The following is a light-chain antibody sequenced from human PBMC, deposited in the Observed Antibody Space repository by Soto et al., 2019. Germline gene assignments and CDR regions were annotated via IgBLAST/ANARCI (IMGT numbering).Light chain of an antibody. V-gene: IGKV3-20*01. CDR2: GAS. CDR1: QSVGSSY. J-gene: IGKJ1*01. CDR3: QRYGSSPPWT. Sequence: EIVLTQSPGTLSLSPGERATLSCRASQSVGSSYLAWYQQRPGQAPRLLIYGASSRATGVPDRFSGSGSGTDFTLIISRLEPEDFAVYYCQRYGSSPPWTFGQGTKVEIK.